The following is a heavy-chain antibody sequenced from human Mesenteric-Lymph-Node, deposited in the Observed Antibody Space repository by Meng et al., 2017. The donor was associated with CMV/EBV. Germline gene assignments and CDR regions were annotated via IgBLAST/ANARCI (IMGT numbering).Heavy chain of an antibody. CDR2: IYYSGST. V-gene: IGHV4-39*07. Sequence: SETLSLTCTVSGGSISSSSYYWGWIRQPPGKGLVWIGSIYYSGSTYYNPSLKSRVTISVDASKNQFSLKLCSVTAADTAVYYCAREVGVSITSCPSNWFDHWGQGTLVTVSS. CDR3: AREVGVSITSCPSNWFDH. J-gene: IGHJ5*02. D-gene: IGHD2-2*01. CDR1: GGSISSSSYY.